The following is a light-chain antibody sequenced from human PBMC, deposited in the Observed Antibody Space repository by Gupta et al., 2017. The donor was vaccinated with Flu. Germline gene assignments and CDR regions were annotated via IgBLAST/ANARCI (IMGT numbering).Light chain of an antibody. CDR2: KDT. CDR1: AFPKQY. J-gene: IGLJ2*01. CDR3: QSADRNGGHGDVV. Sequence: SSELTQPPSVSVSPGQPATITCSGAAFPKQYAFWYQQRPGQAPVMVICKDTERPSGIPERFSGSTSGTIVTVTISGVQAEEEAVDYCQSADRNGGHGDVVFGGGTKLTVL. V-gene: IGLV3-25*02.